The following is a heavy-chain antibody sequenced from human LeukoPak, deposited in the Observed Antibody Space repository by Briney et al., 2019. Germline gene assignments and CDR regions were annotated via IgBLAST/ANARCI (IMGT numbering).Heavy chain of an antibody. D-gene: IGHD5-12*01. CDR1: GFTFSSYS. J-gene: IGHJ5*02. CDR3: AKDSGSSSGYESWFDP. CDR2: ISSSSSTI. Sequence: GGSLRLSCAASGFTFSSYSMNWVRQAPGKGLEWVSYISSSSSTIYYADSVKGRFTISRDNAKNSLYLQMNSLRVEDTALYYCAKDSGSSSGYESWFDPWGQGTLVTVSS. V-gene: IGHV3-48*01.